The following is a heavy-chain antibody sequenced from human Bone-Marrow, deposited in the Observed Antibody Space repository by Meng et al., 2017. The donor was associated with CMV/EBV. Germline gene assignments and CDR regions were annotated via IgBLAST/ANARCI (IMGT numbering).Heavy chain of an antibody. Sequence: ESLKISCTVSGGSISSHYWSWIRQPPGKGLEWIGCIYYSGSTNYNPSLKSRVTISVDTSKNQFSLKLSSVTAADTAVYYCARSHHYDFWSGYYTFTNWGQGTLVTVSS. CDR1: GGSISSHY. D-gene: IGHD3-3*01. CDR2: IYYSGST. J-gene: IGHJ4*02. V-gene: IGHV4-59*11. CDR3: ARSHHYDFWSGYYTFTN.